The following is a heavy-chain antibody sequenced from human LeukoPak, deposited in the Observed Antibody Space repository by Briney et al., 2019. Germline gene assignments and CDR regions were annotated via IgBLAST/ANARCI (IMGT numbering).Heavy chain of an antibody. CDR3: ARGPPLFDP. J-gene: IGHJ5*02. CDR2: IKQDGSEE. Sequence: GGSPRLSCAASGFTFSNYWMSWVRQAPEKGLEWVANIKQDGSEENYVDSVKGRFTISRDNTKNSLSLQMNSLRAEDTAVYYCARGPPLFDPWGQGTLVTVSS. CDR1: GFTFSNYW. V-gene: IGHV3-7*04.